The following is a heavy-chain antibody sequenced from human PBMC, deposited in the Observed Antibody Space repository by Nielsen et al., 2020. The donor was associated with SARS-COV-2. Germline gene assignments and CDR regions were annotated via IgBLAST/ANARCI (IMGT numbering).Heavy chain of an antibody. J-gene: IGHJ6*03. D-gene: IGHD1-26*01. Sequence: SETLSLTCTVSGASIRSISYYWAWIRQPPGKGLEWIGSIYESGSTFYNPSLKSRVTLSVDTSKNQFSLKVSSVTAADTAVYYCARGEAYYYYIDVWGKGTTVTVSS. CDR3: ARGEAYYYYIDV. CDR2: IYESGST. V-gene: IGHV4-39*07. CDR1: GASIRSISYY.